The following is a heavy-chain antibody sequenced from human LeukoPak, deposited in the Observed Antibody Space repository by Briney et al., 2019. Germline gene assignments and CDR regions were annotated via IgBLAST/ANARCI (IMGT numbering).Heavy chain of an antibody. CDR1: GFTFSNYG. CDR2: IWYDGSNK. D-gene: IGHD4-17*01. CDR3: ARDRDGDYVDAFDI. Sequence: GGSLRLSCAASGFTFSNYGMHWVRQAPGKGLEWVAVIWYDGSNKYYADSVKGRFTISRDNSKNTPYLQMNSLRAEDTAVYYCARDRDGDYVDAFDIWGQGTMVTVSS. J-gene: IGHJ3*02. V-gene: IGHV3-33*01.